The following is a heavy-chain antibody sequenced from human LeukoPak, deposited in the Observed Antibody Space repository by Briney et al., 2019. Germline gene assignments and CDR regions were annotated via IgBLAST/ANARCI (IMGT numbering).Heavy chain of an antibody. V-gene: IGHV3-7*03. CDR1: GFTFSSYW. J-gene: IGHJ4*02. D-gene: IGHD2-15*01. CDR3: AKVAGGSLVVAAQWAQFDY. Sequence: GGSLRLSCAASGFTFSSYWMNWARQAPGKGLEWVASINHNGNVNYYVDSVKGRFTISRDNSKNTLYLQMNSLRAEDTAVYYCAKVAGGSLVVAAQWAQFDYWGQGTLVTVSS. CDR2: INHNGNVN.